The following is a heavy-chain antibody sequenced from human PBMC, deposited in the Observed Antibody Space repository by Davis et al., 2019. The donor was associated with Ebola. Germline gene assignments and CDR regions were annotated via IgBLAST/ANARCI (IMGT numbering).Heavy chain of an antibody. J-gene: IGHJ6*02. Sequence: MPSETLSLTCTVSGGSISSGDYYWSWIRQPPGKGLEWIGYIYYSGSTYYNPSLKSRVTISVDTSKNQFSLKLSSVTAADTAVYYCARAKTTVTTAHYYGMDVWGQGTTVTVSS. D-gene: IGHD4-17*01. CDR2: IYYSGST. CDR3: ARAKTTVTTAHYYGMDV. CDR1: GGSISSGDYY. V-gene: IGHV4-30-4*01.